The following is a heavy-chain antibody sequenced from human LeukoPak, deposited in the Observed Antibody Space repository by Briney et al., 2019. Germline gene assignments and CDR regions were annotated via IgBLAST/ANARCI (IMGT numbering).Heavy chain of an antibody. CDR1: GFTFSSYW. Sequence: GGSLRLSCAASGFTFSSYWMHWVCQGPGKGLVCVSRINSDGSSTTYADSVKGRFTISRDNAKNTLYLQMNSLRAEDTAVYYCARDPSGDYGDYFDYWGQGTLVTVSS. V-gene: IGHV3-74*01. D-gene: IGHD4-17*01. J-gene: IGHJ4*02. CDR2: INSDGSST. CDR3: ARDPSGDYGDYFDY.